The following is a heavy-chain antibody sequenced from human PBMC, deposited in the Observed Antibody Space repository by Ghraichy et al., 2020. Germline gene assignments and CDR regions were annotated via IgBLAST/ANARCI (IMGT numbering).Heavy chain of an antibody. CDR2: IKQDGGEK. D-gene: IGHD6-19*01. CDR1: GFPLANHG. CDR3: ARHRRQWLSREYYGMDV. Sequence: GESLNISCAASGFPLANHGMSWVRQAPGKGLEWVANIKQDGGEKGVVDSVKGRFTISRDNLKNYLYLQMNSLRAEDTAVYFCARHRRQWLSREYYGMDVWGQGTKVTVSS. V-gene: IGHV3-7*03. J-gene: IGHJ6*01.